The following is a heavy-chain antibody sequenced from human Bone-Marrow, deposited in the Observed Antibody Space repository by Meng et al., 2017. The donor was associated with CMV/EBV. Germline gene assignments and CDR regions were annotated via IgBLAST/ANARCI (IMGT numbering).Heavy chain of an antibody. J-gene: IGHJ4*02. Sequence: GGSLRLSCAASGFTFSSYEMNWVRQAPGKGLEWVSYISSRGNTIYYTDSVKGRFTISRDNAKNSLYLQMNSLRAEDTAVYYCARSYLSSSDLDYWGQGTLVTVSS. D-gene: IGHD6-6*01. CDR1: GFTFSSYE. CDR2: ISSRGNTI. CDR3: ARSYLSSSDLDY. V-gene: IGHV3-48*03.